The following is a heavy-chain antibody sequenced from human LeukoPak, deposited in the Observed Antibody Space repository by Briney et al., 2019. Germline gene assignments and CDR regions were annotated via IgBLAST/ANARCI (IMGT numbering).Heavy chain of an antibody. V-gene: IGHV3-74*01. CDR1: GFSFRSYW. CDR3: AREASLGLGC. Sequence: GGSLRLSCAASGFSFRSYWMHWVRQAPGEGLVWVSRIDSDGSSIGYADSVKGRFTVSRDNAKNTFYLQMNSLRAEDTAVYYCAREASLGLGCWGQGTLVTVSS. CDR2: IDSDGSSI. J-gene: IGHJ4*02. D-gene: IGHD6-19*01.